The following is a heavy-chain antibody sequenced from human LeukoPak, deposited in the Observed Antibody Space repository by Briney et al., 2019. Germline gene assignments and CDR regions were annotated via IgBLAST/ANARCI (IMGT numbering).Heavy chain of an antibody. CDR2: IYYSGRT. J-gene: IGHJ6*03. D-gene: IGHD1-7*01. V-gene: IGHV4-59*01. Sequence: PSETLSLTCTVSGGSISIYHWRWIRQPPEKGLEWIGYIYYSGRTNYNPYLQSRVTISVDTSKNQFSLKLSSVTAADTAVYYCARGGSNWNYALNYYYMDVWGKGTTVTVSS. CDR3: ARGGSNWNYALNYYYMDV. CDR1: GGSISIYH.